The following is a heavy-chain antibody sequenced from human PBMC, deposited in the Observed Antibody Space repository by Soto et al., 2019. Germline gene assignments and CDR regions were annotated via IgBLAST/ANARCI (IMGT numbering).Heavy chain of an antibody. D-gene: IGHD2-21*01. Sequence: PSETLSLTCAVSGGSISSGGFSWRWIRQPPGKGLEWIGYIYYTGTAYYNPSLKSRVTISVDRSNNQFSLKLNSVTAADTDVYYRARELAYYFDYWGQGPLVTVSS. CDR2: IYYTGTA. V-gene: IGHV4-30-2*01. CDR3: ARELAYYFDY. J-gene: IGHJ4*02. CDR1: GGSISSGGFS.